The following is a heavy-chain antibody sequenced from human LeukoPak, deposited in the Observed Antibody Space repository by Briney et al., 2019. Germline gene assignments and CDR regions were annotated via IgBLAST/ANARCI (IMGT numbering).Heavy chain of an antibody. J-gene: IGHJ6*03. V-gene: IGHV3-23*01. CDR1: GYSFSSYG. Sequence: GESLKISCEGSGYSFSSYGMSWVRQAPGKGLEWVSSVSGGSGSTYYADSVKGRFTISRDNSKNTLYLQMNSLRADDTAAYYCAKRGGLDYYFYYMDVWGKGTTVTVSS. CDR2: VSGGSGST. D-gene: IGHD3-10*01. CDR3: AKRGGLDYYFYYMDV.